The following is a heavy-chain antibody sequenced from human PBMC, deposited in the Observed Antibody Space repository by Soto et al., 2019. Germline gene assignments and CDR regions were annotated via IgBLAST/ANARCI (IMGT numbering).Heavy chain of an antibody. V-gene: IGHV1-69*12. CDR2: IIPIFGTA. CDR3: ARGNHRWLQLWYFDL. J-gene: IGHJ2*01. CDR1: GGTFSSYT. Sequence: QVQLVQSGAEVKKPGSSVTVSCKASGGTFSSYTISWVRQAPGQGLEWMGGIIPIFGTANYAQKFQGRVTITADESTSTAYMELSRLRSEDTAVYYCARGNHRWLQLWYFDLWGRGTLVPVSS. D-gene: IGHD5-12*01.